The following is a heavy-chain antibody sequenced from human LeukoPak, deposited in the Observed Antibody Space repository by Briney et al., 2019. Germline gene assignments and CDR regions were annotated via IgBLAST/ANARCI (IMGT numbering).Heavy chain of an antibody. D-gene: IGHD1-26*01. V-gene: IGHV3-64*01. CDR3: ARGNVVGATRPFDY. CDR2: IGSNGDST. Sequence: PGGSLRLSCAGSGFTFSNYAMYWVRQAPGKGLENVAGIGSNGDSTYYANSVKGRFTISRDNSKNTLFLQMGSQRPEDMAVYYCARGNVVGATRPFDYWGQGTLVTVSS. J-gene: IGHJ4*02. CDR1: GFTFSNYA.